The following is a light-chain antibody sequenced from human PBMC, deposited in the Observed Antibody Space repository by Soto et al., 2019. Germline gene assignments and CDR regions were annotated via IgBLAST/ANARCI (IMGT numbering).Light chain of an antibody. Sequence: DIQMTQSPSSVSSSLVDRVTITSRASQSISSYLNWYQQKPGKAPKLLIYAASSLQSGVPSRFSGSGSGTDFTLTISSLQPEDFATYYCQQSYSTITFGQGTRLEIK. CDR3: QQSYSTIT. CDR2: AAS. CDR1: QSISSY. V-gene: IGKV1-39*01. J-gene: IGKJ5*01.